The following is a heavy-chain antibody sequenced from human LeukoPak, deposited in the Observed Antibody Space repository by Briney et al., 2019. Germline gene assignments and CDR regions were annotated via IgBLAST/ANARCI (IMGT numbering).Heavy chain of an antibody. CDR2: IYPGDSDT. CDR3: ARQGGYDSIGMDV. D-gene: IGHD5-12*01. J-gene: IGHJ6*02. V-gene: IGHV5-51*01. CDR1: GYSFTSYW. Sequence: RESLKISCKGSGYSFTSYWVGWVRQMPGKGLEWMGIIYPGDSDTRYSPSFQGQVTISADKSISTAYLQWSSLKASDTAMYYCARQGGYDSIGMDVWGQGTTVTVSS.